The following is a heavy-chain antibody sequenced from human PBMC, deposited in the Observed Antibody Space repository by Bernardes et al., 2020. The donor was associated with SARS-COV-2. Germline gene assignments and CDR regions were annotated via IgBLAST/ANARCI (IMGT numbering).Heavy chain of an antibody. CDR1: GGSIGSNNW. Sequence: SETLSLTCVVSGGSIGSNNWWSCVRQSPGKGLEWIGEIYHSGATYYNPSLGSRVTISVDLSKNLMSLTLTSVTAADTAVYYCARDSSVSSRGYFDYWGRGILATVSS. D-gene: IGHD2-15*01. CDR2: IYHSGAT. V-gene: IGHV4-4*02. J-gene: IGHJ4*02. CDR3: ARDSSVSSRGYFDY.